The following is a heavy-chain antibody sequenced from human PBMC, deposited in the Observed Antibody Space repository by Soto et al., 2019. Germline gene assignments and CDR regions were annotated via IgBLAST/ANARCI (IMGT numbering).Heavy chain of an antibody. CDR3: AKDIGGYQYYVVH. D-gene: IGHD5-12*01. Sequence: QVQLVESGGGVVQPGRSLRLSCAASGFIFSNYGMHWVRQAPGKGLEWVALILHDGNSNFYADSVKGRFTISRDNSKNTLYLQMNSVRPEDTAVYYCAKDIGGYQYYVVHWGQGALVTVSS. J-gene: IGHJ4*02. CDR2: ILHDGNSN. V-gene: IGHV3-30*18. CDR1: GFIFSNYG.